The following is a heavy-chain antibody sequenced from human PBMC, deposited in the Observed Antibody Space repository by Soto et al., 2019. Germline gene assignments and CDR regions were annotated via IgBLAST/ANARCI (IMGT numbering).Heavy chain of an antibody. CDR3: ARDAVGRITMIVVVPSDAEYFQH. CDR2: INPSGGST. D-gene: IGHD3-22*01. V-gene: IGHV1-46*03. CDR1: GYTFTSYY. J-gene: IGHJ1*01. Sequence: GASVKVSCKASGYTFTSYYMHWVRQAPGQGLEWMGIINPSGGSTSYAQKFQGRVTMTRDTSTSTVYMELSSLRSEDTAVYYCARDAVGRITMIVVVPSDAEYFQHWGQGTLVTVSS.